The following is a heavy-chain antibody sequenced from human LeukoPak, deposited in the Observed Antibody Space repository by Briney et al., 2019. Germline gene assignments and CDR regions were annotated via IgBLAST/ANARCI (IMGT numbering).Heavy chain of an antibody. CDR2: ISSSSSTI. J-gene: IGHJ4*02. V-gene: IGHV3-48*01. CDR1: GFTFSSYS. Sequence: PGGSLRLSCAASGFTFSSYSMNWVRQAPGKGLEWVSYISSSSSTIYYADSVKGRFTISRDNAKNSLYLQTNSLRAEDTAVYYCARNPDYWGQGTLVTVSS. CDR3: ARNPDY.